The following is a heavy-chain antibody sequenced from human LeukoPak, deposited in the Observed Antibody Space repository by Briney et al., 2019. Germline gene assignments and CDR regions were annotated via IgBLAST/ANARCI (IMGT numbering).Heavy chain of an antibody. CDR3: VRVNYGGNSGYHFDY. V-gene: IGHV3-23*01. J-gene: IGHJ4*02. D-gene: IGHD4-23*01. CDR1: GFDLWRYA. Sequence: PGGSLRLSCAASGFDLWRYAMSWVRQVPGKGLEWVADISGGGDGTHYADSVQGRSTISRDNSKNSVLLQMGSLRAHDTAVYYCVRVNYGGNSGYHFDYWGQGTLVTVSS. CDR2: ISGGGDGT.